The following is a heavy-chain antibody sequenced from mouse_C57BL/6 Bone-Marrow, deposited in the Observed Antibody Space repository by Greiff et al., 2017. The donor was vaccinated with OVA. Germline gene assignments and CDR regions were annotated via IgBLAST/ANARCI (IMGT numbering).Heavy chain of an antibody. D-gene: IGHD2-5*01. Sequence: VQLQQSGPELVKPGASVKISCKASGYSFTGYYMNWVKQSPEKSLEWIGEINPSTGGTTYNQKFKAKATLTVDKSSSTAYMQLKSLTSEDSAVYYCARGNYSNLYAMDYWGQGTSVTVSS. CDR2: INPSTGGT. J-gene: IGHJ4*01. CDR3: ARGNYSNLYAMDY. CDR1: GYSFTGYY. V-gene: IGHV1-42*01.